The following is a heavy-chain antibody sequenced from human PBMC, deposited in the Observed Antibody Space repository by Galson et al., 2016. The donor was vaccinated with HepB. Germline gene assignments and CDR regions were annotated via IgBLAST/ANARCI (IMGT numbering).Heavy chain of an antibody. CDR3: ARGRRPTRFCSGGSCYVFDY. CDR2: IIPIFATA. D-gene: IGHD2-15*01. V-gene: IGHV1-69*13. Sequence: SVKVSCKASGGTFSSYAISWVRQAPGQGLEWMGGIIPIFATANYAQQFQGRVTITADESTSTAYMELSSLTAEDTAVYYWARGRRPTRFCSGGSCYVFDYWGQGTLVTVSS. J-gene: IGHJ4*02. CDR1: GGTFSSYA.